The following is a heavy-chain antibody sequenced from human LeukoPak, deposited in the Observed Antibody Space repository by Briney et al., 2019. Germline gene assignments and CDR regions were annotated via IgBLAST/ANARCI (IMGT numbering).Heavy chain of an antibody. V-gene: IGHV4-31*03. CDR3: ARGVKGLRGAFDI. CDR1: GGSISSGVYY. J-gene: IGHJ3*02. D-gene: IGHD3-10*01. Sequence: SETLSLTCTVSGGSISSGVYYWSWMRQHPGKGLEWIGYIYYRGSTYSNPSLKRRLTMSVDISKNQFSLKLSSVTAADTAVYYCARGVKGLRGAFDIWGQGTMVTVSS. CDR2: IYYRGST.